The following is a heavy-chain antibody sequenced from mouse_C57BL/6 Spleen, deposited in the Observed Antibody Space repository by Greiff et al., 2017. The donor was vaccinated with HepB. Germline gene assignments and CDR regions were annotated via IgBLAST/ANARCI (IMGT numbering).Heavy chain of an antibody. V-gene: IGHV2-2*01. CDR3: ANYYGYDVGFAY. Sequence: VKLMESGPGLVQPSQSLSITCTVSGFSLTSYGVHWVRQSPGKGLEWLGVIWSGGSTDYNAAFISRLSISKDNSKSQVFFKMNSLQADDTAIYYCANYYGYDVGFAYWGQGTLVTVSA. CDR2: IWSGGST. CDR1: GFSLTSYG. J-gene: IGHJ3*01. D-gene: IGHD2-2*01.